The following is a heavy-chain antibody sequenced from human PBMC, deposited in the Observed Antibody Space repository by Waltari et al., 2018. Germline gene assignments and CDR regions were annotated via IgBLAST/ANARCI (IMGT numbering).Heavy chain of an antibody. Sequence: QIQLVESGGAVVQPGRSLRLPCAGSGFSFNGYVMHWVRQAPGKGLEWVAAIWYDGVNKYYVDSVKGRFTISRDNSMNTVQLQLSSLRGEDTAVYYCARGAMAGRYFDYWGQGTLVTVSS. CDR1: GFSFNGYV. CDR3: ARGAMAGRYFDY. D-gene: IGHD6-19*01. CDR2: IWYDGVNK. J-gene: IGHJ4*02. V-gene: IGHV3-33*01.